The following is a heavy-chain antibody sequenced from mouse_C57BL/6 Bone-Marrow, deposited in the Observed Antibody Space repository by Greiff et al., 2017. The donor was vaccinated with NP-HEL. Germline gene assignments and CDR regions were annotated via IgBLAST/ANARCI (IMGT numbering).Heavy chain of an antibody. V-gene: IGHV1-69*01. J-gene: IGHJ1*03. CDR2: IDPSDSYT. Sequence: QVHVKQPGAELVMPGASVKLSCKASGYTFTSYWMHWVKQRPGQGLEWIGEIDPSDSYTNYNQKFKGKSTLTVDKSSSTAYMQLSSLTSEDSAVYYCARGSWYFDVWGTGTTVTVSS. CDR3: ARGSWYFDV. CDR1: GYTFTSYW.